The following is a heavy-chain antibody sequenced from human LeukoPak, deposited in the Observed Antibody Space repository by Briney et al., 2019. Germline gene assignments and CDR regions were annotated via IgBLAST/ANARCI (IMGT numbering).Heavy chain of an antibody. CDR2: ISGSGGST. J-gene: IGHJ4*02. CDR1: GFTFSSYA. CDR3: AKVSLVPYYFDY. V-gene: IGHV3-23*01. D-gene: IGHD6-13*01. Sequence: PGGSLRLSCAASGFTFSSYAMSWVRQAPGKGLEWVPVISGSGGSTYYADSVKGRFTISRDNSKNTLYLQMNSLRAEDTAVYYCAKVSLVPYYFDYWGQGTLVTVSS.